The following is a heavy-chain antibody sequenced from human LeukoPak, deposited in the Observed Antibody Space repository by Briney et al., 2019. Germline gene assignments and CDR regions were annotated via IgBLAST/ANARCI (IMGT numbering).Heavy chain of an antibody. Sequence: PSETLPLTCTVSGGSISSYYWSWIRQPPGKGLEWIGYIYYSGSTNYNPSLKSRVTISVDTSKNQFSLKLSSVTAADTAVYYCARVRSSLWLFDYWGQGTLVTVSS. V-gene: IGHV4-59*01. J-gene: IGHJ4*02. CDR2: IYYSGST. D-gene: IGHD6-6*01. CDR1: GGSISSYY. CDR3: ARVRSSLWLFDY.